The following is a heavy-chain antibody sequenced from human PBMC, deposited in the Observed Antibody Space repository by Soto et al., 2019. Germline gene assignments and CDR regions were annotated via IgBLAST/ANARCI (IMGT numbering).Heavy chain of an antibody. D-gene: IGHD1-26*01. V-gene: IGHV4-31*03. CDR1: GGSISSGGYY. J-gene: IGHJ1*01. CDR2: IYYSGST. Sequence: QVQLQESGPGLVKPSQTLSLTCTVSGGSISSGGYYWSWIRQHPGKGLEWIGYIYYSGSTYYYPSLKSRVTISVDTSKNQFSLKLSSVTAADTAVYYCARGMSVGATEYFQHWGQGTLVTVSS. CDR3: ARGMSVGATEYFQH.